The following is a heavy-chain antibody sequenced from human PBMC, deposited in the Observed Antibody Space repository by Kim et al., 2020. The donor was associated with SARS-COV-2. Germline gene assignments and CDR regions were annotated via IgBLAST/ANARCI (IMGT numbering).Heavy chain of an antibody. D-gene: IGHD3-3*01. V-gene: IGHV4-59*08. Sequence: SETLSLTCTVSGGSISSYYWSWIRQPPGKGLEWIGYIYYSGSTNYNPSLKSRVTISVDTSKNQFSLKLSSVTAADTAVYYCARHGWNDFWSGSFPYGMDVWGQGTTVTVSS. CDR3: ARHGWNDFWSGSFPYGMDV. J-gene: IGHJ6*02. CDR1: GGSISSYY. CDR2: IYYSGST.